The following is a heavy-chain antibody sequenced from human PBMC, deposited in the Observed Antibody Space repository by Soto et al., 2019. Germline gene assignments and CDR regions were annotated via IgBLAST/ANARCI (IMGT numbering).Heavy chain of an antibody. Sequence: GGSLRLSCVVPGSIFIGYGMHWVRQAPGKGLEWVSVIWGGGGETYYADSVKGRFTISRDNSKNTLYLQMNSLRAEDTAVYYCAKDPSEYSGSYPEHLNWFDPWGQGTLVTVSS. CDR1: GSIFIGYG. J-gene: IGHJ5*02. CDR3: AKDPSEYSGSYPEHLNWFDP. D-gene: IGHD1-26*01. CDR2: IWGGGGET. V-gene: IGHV3-33*06.